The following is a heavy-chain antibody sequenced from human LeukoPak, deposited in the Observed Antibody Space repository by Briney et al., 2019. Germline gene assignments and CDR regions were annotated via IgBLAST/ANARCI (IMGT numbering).Heavy chain of an antibody. Sequence: NPGGSLRLSCAASGFTFSSCSMNWVRQAPGKGLEWVSSISSSSSYIYYADSVKGRFTISRDNAKNSLYLQMNSLRAEDTAVYYCAREPALSMAAAGTRNWFDPWGQGTLVTVSS. D-gene: IGHD6-13*01. CDR1: GFTFSSCS. CDR3: AREPALSMAAAGTRNWFDP. CDR2: ISSSSSYI. V-gene: IGHV3-21*01. J-gene: IGHJ5*02.